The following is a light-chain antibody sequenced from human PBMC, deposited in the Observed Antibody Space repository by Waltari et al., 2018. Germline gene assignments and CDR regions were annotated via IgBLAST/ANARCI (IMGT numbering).Light chain of an antibody. CDR1: SGHSLYD. Sequence: QLVLTQSPSVSASLGASVKIPCTLSSGHSLYDFAWHPQHRERGPRFLMRLNSDGSHTKGGGIPDRFSGSSSGAERYLIISSLQYEDEADYYCQTWDPYIVVFGGGTKLTVL. J-gene: IGLJ2*01. CDR2: LNSDGSH. V-gene: IGLV4-69*01. CDR3: QTWDPYIVV.